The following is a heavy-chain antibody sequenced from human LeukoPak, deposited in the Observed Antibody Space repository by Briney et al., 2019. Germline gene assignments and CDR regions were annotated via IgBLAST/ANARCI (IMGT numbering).Heavy chain of an antibody. CDR2: IYSGGST. V-gene: IGHV3-66*01. CDR3: ARMNYGDYVGLYYFDY. J-gene: IGHJ4*02. CDR1: GFTVSSNY. Sequence: PGGSLRLSCAASGFTVSSNYMSWVRQAPGKGLEWVSVIYSGGSTYYADSVKGRFTISRDNSKSTLYLQMNSLRAEDTAVYYCARMNYGDYVGLYYFDYWGQGTLVTVSS. D-gene: IGHD4-17*01.